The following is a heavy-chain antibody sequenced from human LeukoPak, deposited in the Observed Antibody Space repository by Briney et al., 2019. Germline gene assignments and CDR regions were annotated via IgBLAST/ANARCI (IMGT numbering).Heavy chain of an antibody. CDR3: AIGIYSNGNMNDY. CDR2: INIGGDST. Sequence: GGSLRLSCAASGFTFTNYAMHWVRQAPGKGLEWVSDINIGGDSTQYADSVKGRFTSSRDNSKNTLYLQMNSLRAEDTAVYYCAIGIYSNGNMNDYGGQGTLVTVSS. V-gene: IGHV3-23*01. CDR1: GFTFTNYA. D-gene: IGHD4-11*01. J-gene: IGHJ4*02.